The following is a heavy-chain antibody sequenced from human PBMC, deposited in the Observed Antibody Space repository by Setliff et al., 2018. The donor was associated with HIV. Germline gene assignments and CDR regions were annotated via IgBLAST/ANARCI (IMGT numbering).Heavy chain of an antibody. CDR3: ARGRTNSSYYNFWSAYSSTMDV. J-gene: IGHJ6*02. D-gene: IGHD3-3*01. Sequence: ASVKVSCKASGYSFTSYYIHWVRQAPGQGLEWMGRINPNSGGTNYAQKFQGRVTMTRDTSISTAYMELRRLKSDDAAVYYCARGRTNSSYYNFWSAYSSTMDVWGHGTTVTVSS. CDR1: GYSFTSYY. CDR2: INPNSGGT. V-gene: IGHV1-2*06.